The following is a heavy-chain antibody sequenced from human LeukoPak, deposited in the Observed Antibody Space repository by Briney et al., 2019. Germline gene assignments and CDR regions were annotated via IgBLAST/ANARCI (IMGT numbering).Heavy chain of an antibody. CDR2: INHSGST. CDR3: ASSRDGYNFGVTQRWFDP. J-gene: IGHJ5*02. CDR1: GGSISSYY. V-gene: IGHV4-34*01. Sequence: SETLSLTCTVSGGSISSYYWSWIRQPPGKGLEWIGEINHSGSTNYNPSLKSRVTISVDTSKNQFSLKLSSVTAADTAVYYCASSRDGYNFGVTQRWFDPWGQGTLVTVSS. D-gene: IGHD5-24*01.